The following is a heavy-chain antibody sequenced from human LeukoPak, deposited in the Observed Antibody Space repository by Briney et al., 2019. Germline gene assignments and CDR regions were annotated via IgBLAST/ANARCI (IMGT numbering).Heavy chain of an antibody. CDR2: IYYSGST. V-gene: IGHV4-39*07. Sequence: SETLSLTCTVSGGSISSSSYYWGWIRQPPGKGLEWIGSIYYSGSTYYNPSLKSRVTISVDTSKNQFSLKLSSVTAADTAVYYCAREGSSGWYPTSAFDIWGQGTMVTVSS. CDR1: GGSISSSSYY. D-gene: IGHD6-19*01. CDR3: AREGSSGWYPTSAFDI. J-gene: IGHJ3*02.